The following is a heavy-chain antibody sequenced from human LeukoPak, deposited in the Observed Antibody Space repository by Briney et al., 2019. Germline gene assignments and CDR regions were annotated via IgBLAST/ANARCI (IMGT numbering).Heavy chain of an antibody. CDR3: ARRYCSSTCCYSYYFDY. CDR2: IYYSGST. CDR1: GGSISSGVYY. D-gene: IGHD2-2*01. V-gene: IGHV4-31*03. J-gene: IGHJ4*02. Sequence: SQTLSLTCTVSGGSISSGVYYWSWIRQHPGKGLEWIGYIYYSGSTYYNPSLKSRVTISVDTSKNQFSLKLSSVTAADTAVYYCARRYCSSTCCYSYYFDYWGQGTLVTVSS.